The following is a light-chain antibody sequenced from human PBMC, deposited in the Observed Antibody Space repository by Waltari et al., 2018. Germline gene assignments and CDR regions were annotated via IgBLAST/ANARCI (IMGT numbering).Light chain of an antibody. V-gene: IGKV2-28*01. J-gene: IGKJ5*01. CDR1: QSLLHSNGYNY. CDR3: KQALQTPL. CDR2: LGS. Sequence: DIVMTQSPLSLPVTPGEPASISCRSSQSLLHSNGYNYLDWYLQKPGQSPQLLIYLGSNRASGVPDRFSGSGSGTDFTLKISRVEAEDVGVYYCKQALQTPLFGQGTRLEIK.